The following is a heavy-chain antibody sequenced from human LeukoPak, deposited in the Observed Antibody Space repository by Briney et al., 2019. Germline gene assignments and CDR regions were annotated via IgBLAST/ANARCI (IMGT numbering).Heavy chain of an antibody. Sequence: GGSLRLSCAASGFTFSTYWMHWVRQAPGKGLVWVSRINGDGSSTSYADSVKGRFTISRDNAKNTLYLRMNSLRAEDTAVYYCGQSSPVLLWSWGQGTLVTVSS. CDR2: INGDGSST. CDR1: GFTFSTYW. V-gene: IGHV3-74*01. D-gene: IGHD3-10*01. CDR3: GQSSPVLLWS. J-gene: IGHJ5*02.